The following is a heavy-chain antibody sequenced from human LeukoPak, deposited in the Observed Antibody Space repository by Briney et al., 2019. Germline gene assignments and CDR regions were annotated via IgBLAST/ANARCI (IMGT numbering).Heavy chain of an antibody. CDR1: GFTFRDYY. D-gene: IGHD6-19*01. CDR3: AKDHLVAGLYFDY. J-gene: IGHJ4*02. Sequence: GGSLRLSCAASGFTFRDYYMSWIRQARGKGLEWVSYISPSGSSIYYADSLKGRFTISRDNARNSLYLQVNSLRAEDTAVYYCAKDHLVAGLYFDYWGQGALVTVSS. CDR2: ISPSGSSI. V-gene: IGHV3-11*01.